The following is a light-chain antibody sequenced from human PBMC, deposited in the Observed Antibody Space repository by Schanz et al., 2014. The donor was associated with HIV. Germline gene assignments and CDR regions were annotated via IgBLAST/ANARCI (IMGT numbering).Light chain of an antibody. CDR3: SSYAGTTTFVV. CDR2: DVT. Sequence: QSALTQPASVSGSPGQSITISCPGTSSDVGGSNYVPWYQQHPGKAPKLMIYDVTNRPSGLPDRFSGSKSGNTASLTISGLQAEDEADYYCSSYAGTTTFVVFGGGTKLTVL. V-gene: IGLV2-14*03. CDR1: SSDVGGSNY. J-gene: IGLJ2*01.